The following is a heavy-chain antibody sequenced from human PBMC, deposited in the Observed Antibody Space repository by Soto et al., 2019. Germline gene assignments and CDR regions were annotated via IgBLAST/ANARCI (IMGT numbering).Heavy chain of an antibody. CDR3: ASLAAAGPYCYYGMDV. CDR1: GYTFTTYY. J-gene: IGHJ6*02. CDR2: INPSGDNT. D-gene: IGHD6-13*01. V-gene: IGHV1-46*01. Sequence: QVQLVQSGAEVKKPGASVKVSCKASGYTFTTYYMHWVRQAPGQGLEWMGIINPSGDNTNYAQKFQGRVTMTRDTSTSRVYMELSSLRSEGTAVYYCASLAAAGPYCYYGMDVWGQGTTVTV.